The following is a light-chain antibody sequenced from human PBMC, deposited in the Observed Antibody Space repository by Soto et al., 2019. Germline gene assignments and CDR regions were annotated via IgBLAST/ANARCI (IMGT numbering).Light chain of an antibody. CDR2: EVS. CDR3: SSYTSSNTWV. CDR1: SSDVGGYNY. V-gene: IGLV2-14*01. J-gene: IGLJ3*02. Sequence: QSALTQPASVSGSPGQSITISCTGTSSDVGGYNYVSWYQQHPGKVPRLMIYEVSNRPSGLSNRFSGSKSGNTASLTIAGRQAEDEADYYCSSYTSSNTWVFGGGTKVTVL.